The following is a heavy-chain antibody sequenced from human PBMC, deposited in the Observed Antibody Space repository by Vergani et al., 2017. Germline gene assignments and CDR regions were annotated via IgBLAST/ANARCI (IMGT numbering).Heavy chain of an antibody. CDR1: GGTFSSYA. D-gene: IGHD3-22*01. V-gene: IGHV1-69*04. J-gene: IGHJ3*02. Sequence: QVQLVLSGAEVKKPGSSVKVSCKASGGTFSSYAISWVRQAPGQGLEWMGRIIPILGIANYAQKFQGRVTITADKSTSTAYMELSSLRSEDTAVYYCAREKARVTMIVVVGAFDIWGQGTMVTVSS. CDR2: IIPILGIA. CDR3: AREKARVTMIVVVGAFDI.